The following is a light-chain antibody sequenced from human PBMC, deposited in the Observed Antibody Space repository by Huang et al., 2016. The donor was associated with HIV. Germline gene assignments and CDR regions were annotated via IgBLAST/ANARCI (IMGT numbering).Light chain of an antibody. J-gene: IGKJ2*01. V-gene: IGKV1-39*01. CDR1: QSISSY. CDR3: QQSYSTPYT. CDR2: AAS. Sequence: DIQMTQSPSSLSASVGDRVTITCRASQSISSYLNWYQQKPGKAPKLLIYAASSLQSGVPSRFSGSGSGTDFTLTISSPQPEDCATYYCQQSYSTPYTFGQGTKLEIK.